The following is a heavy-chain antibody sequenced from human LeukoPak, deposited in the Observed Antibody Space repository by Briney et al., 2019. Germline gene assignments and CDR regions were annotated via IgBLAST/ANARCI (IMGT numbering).Heavy chain of an antibody. CDR1: GFSFSTNA. Sequence: GGSLRLSRAASGFSFSTNAMSWVRQPPGKGLEWVSAISGSGGDTYYAGSVKGRFTISRDNSKNTLYLQMNSLRVEDTAVYYCAKELIILPTGTVAFDIWGQGTMVPVSS. V-gene: IGHV3-23*01. J-gene: IGHJ3*02. D-gene: IGHD1-1*01. CDR3: AKELIILPTGTVAFDI. CDR2: ISGSGGDT.